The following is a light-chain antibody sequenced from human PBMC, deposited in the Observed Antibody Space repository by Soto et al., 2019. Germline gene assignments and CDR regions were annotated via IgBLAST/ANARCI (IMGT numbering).Light chain of an antibody. Sequence: QSVLTQSPSASGTPGQRVTISCSGSSSNIESNTVNWYQQLPGTAPKLLIYSNNQRPSGVPDRFSGSKSGTSASLAISGLQSGDEADYYCAAWDDTLNAYVFGTGTKVTDL. V-gene: IGLV1-44*01. CDR3: AAWDDTLNAYV. CDR1: SSNIESNT. CDR2: SNN. J-gene: IGLJ1*01.